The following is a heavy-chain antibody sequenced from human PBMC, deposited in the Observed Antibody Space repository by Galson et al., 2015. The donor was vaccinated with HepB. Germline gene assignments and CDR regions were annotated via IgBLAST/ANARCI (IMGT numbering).Heavy chain of an antibody. V-gene: IGHV4-30-4*08. D-gene: IGHD2-15*01. CDR3: ASIHCRGRSCYRRGFDY. CDR2: IYYTGIS. Sequence: TLSLTCTVSGGSISSGDYYWTWIRQPPGKGLEWIGYIYYTGISYYTPSLKSRVTISVDTSKSQFSLNLNSVTAADTAVYYCASIHCRGRSCYRRGFDYWGQGTLVTVSS. J-gene: IGHJ4*02. CDR1: GGSISSGDYY.